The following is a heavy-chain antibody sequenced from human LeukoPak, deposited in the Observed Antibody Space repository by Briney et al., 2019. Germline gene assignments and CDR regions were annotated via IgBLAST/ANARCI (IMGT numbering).Heavy chain of an antibody. Sequence: PSETLSLTCTVSGGSVGNYYWSWIRQSAARGLEWIGRIYSGGDTYHNPSLTGRVTLSVDTSKNQFSLTLTSVTAADTAVYFCARDAAPQGITMFWTIWGHGTMVSVSS. J-gene: IGHJ3*02. CDR1: GGSVGNYY. V-gene: IGHV4-4*07. CDR2: IYSGGDT. D-gene: IGHD3-10*02. CDR3: ARDAAPQGITMFWTI.